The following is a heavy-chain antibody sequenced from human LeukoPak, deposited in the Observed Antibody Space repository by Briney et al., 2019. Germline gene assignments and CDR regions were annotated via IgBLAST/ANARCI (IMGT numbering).Heavy chain of an antibody. CDR2: ISTSSDQR. J-gene: IGHJ4*02. V-gene: IGHV1-18*01. CDR1: GYTFTSFG. Sequence: VSVKVSCKASGYTFTSFGIAWVRRAPGQGLEWVGWISTSSDQRRYAHMLQDRVTMTTDTSTSTAYMELRSLRSDDAGVYYCARDTNWQRDYWGQGTLVTVSS. CDR3: ARDTNWQRDY. D-gene: IGHD6-25*01.